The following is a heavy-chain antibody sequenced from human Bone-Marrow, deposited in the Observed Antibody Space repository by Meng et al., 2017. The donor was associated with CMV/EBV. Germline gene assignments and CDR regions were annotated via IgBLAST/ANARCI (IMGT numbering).Heavy chain of an antibody. J-gene: IGHJ5*02. D-gene: IGHD3-22*01. Sequence: ASVKVSCKASGYTFTGYYMHWVRQAPGQGLEWMGWINPNSGGTNYAQKFQGRVTMTRDTSISTAYMELSRLRSDDTAVYYCARGMDYYYDSSGYYGWFDPWGQGALVTVSS. CDR1: GYTFTGYY. CDR3: ARGMDYYYDSSGYYGWFDP. CDR2: INPNSGGT. V-gene: IGHV1-2*02.